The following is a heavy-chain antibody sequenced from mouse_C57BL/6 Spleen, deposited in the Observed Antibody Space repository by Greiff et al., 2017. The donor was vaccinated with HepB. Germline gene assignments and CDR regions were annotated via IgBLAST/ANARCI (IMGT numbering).Heavy chain of an antibody. Sequence: VQGVESGAELVRPGTSVKVSCKASGYAFTNYLIEWVKQRPGQGLEWIGVINPGSGGTNYNEKFKGKATLTADKSSSTAYMQLSSLTSEDSAVYFCARAMITEYYFDYWGQGTTLTVSS. J-gene: IGHJ2*01. V-gene: IGHV1-54*01. D-gene: IGHD2-4*01. CDR3: ARAMITEYYFDY. CDR1: GYAFTNYL. CDR2: INPGSGGT.